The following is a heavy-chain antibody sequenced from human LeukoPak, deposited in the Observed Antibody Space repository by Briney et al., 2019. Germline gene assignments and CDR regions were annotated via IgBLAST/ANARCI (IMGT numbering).Heavy chain of an antibody. J-gene: IGHJ4*02. V-gene: IGHV5-51*01. CDR2: IYPGDSDT. CDR3: ARHWVGGYCSSTSCYTGLDY. CDR1: GYSFTSYW. D-gene: IGHD2-2*02. Sequence: GESLEISCKGSGYSFTSYWIGWVRQMPGKGLEWMGIIYPGDSDTRYSPSFQGQVTISADKSISTAYLQWSSLKASDTAMYYCARHWVGGYCSSTSCYTGLDYWGQGTLVTVSS.